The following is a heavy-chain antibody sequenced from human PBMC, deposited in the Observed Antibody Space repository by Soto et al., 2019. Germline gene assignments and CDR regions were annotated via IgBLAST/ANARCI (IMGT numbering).Heavy chain of an antibody. Sequence: QLQLQESGPGLVKPSETLSLTCTVSGGSISSRGYYWGWIRQPPGKGLEWIGTIYYSGSTYYNPTVKSRVSIAVDPSKYQFSLKLSSGTAADAAVYYCATSNWFDPWGQGTLVTVSS. V-gene: IGHV4-39*01. J-gene: IGHJ5*02. CDR3: ATSNWFDP. CDR2: IYYSGST. CDR1: GGSISSRGYY.